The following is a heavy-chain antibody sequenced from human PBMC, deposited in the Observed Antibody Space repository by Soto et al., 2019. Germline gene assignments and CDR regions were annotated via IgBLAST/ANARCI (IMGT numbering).Heavy chain of an antibody. Sequence: QLQLQESGPGLVKPSETLSLTCTVSGGSISSDSYYWGWVRQPPGKGLEWIESISYSGSTYYNLSLKSRVTISVDTSKNQFSLKLSSVTATDTAVYYCARPGSSSGWYYFDYWGQGTLVTVSS. D-gene: IGHD6-19*01. CDR2: ISYSGST. CDR3: ARPGSSSGWYYFDY. J-gene: IGHJ4*02. V-gene: IGHV4-39*01. CDR1: GGSISSDSYY.